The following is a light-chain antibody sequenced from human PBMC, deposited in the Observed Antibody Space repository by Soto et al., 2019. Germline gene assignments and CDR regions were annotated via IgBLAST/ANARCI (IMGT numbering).Light chain of an antibody. Sequence: DLQMTQSPSTLSASVGDRVTITCRASEIITNRLAWYQQKTGKAPKLLIYDASSLESGVPSRFSRSGAGTEFTLTISSLQPDDFATYYCQHHNNYPALTFGGGTKVDIK. CDR3: QHHNNYPALT. CDR2: DAS. V-gene: IGKV1-5*01. J-gene: IGKJ4*01. CDR1: EIITNR.